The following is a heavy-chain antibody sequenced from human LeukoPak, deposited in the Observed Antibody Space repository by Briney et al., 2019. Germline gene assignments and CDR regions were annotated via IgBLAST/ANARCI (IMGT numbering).Heavy chain of an antibody. CDR2: IYTSGST. Sequence: PSETLSLTCTVSGGSISSYYWSWIRQPAGKGLEWIGRIYTSGSTNYNPSLKSRVTMSADTSKNQFSLKLSSVTAADTAVYYCARDHMTTVTTRIYYYGMDVWGQGTTVTVSS. CDR3: ARDHMTTVTTRIYYYGMDV. J-gene: IGHJ6*02. D-gene: IGHD4-11*01. CDR1: GGSISSYY. V-gene: IGHV4-4*07.